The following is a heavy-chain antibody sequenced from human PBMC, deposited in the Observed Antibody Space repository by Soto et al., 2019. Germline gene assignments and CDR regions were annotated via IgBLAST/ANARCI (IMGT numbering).Heavy chain of an antibody. D-gene: IGHD3-3*01. CDR1: GDSISSYY. CDR3: ARAGSDFCSESVSSFHY. V-gene: IGHV4-59*01. CDR2: LSYSGST. Sequence: QVQLQESGPGLVKPSETLSLTCTVSGDSISSYYWSWIRQPPGKGLEWIGYLSYSGSTNDNPSLKNRVTISVDTSKNHLSLKLTSVTAAHTAVYYCARAGSDFCSESVSSFHYWGQGALVTVSS. J-gene: IGHJ4*02.